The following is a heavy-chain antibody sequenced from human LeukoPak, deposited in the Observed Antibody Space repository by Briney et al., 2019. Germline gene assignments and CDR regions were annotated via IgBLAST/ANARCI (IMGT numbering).Heavy chain of an antibody. CDR1: GYTFTGYY. V-gene: IGHV1-2*06. J-gene: IGHJ4*02. Sequence: GASVKVSCEASGYTFTGYYMHWVRQAPGQGLEWMGRINPNSGGTNYAQKFQGRVTMTRDTPIRTAYTERSRLRSDHTPQYFCVRDPIAAEDSSSGPNEGYWGQGNLVTVSS. D-gene: IGHD6-13*01. CDR3: VRDPIAAEDSSSGPNEGY. CDR2: INPNSGGT.